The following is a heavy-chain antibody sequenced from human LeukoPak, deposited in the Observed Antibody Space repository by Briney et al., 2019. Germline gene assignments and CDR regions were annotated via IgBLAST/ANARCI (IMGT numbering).Heavy chain of an antibody. V-gene: IGHV4-4*07. J-gene: IGHJ6*03. CDR1: GGSISSYY. CDR2: IYTSGST. D-gene: IGHD3-22*01. CDR3: ARDSSGSPYYYYYYMDV. Sequence: PSETLSLTCTVSGGSISSYYWSWIRQPAGKGLEWIGRIYTSGSTNYNPSPKSRVTMSVDTSKNQFSLKLSSVTAADTAVYYCARDSSGSPYYYYYYMDVWGKGTTVTVSS.